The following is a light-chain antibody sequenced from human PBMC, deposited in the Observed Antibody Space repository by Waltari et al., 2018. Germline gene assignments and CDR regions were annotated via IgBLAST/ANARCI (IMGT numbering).Light chain of an antibody. CDR2: EVG. Sequence: QPALTQPASVSGSPGQSVNISCTGTNNDVGVSDYFSWYQQHPGKVPKLLIFEVGRRPSGVSRRFSGSKSGNTASLTISALQAEDEATYYCASDSSTNTILFGGGTSLTVL. V-gene: IGLV2-14*01. CDR1: NNDVGVSDY. CDR3: ASDSSTNTIL. J-gene: IGLJ2*01.